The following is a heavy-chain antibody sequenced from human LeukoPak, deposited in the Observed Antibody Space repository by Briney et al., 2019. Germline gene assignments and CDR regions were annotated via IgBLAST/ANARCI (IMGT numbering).Heavy chain of an antibody. CDR2: ISSSGSTI. J-gene: IGHJ6*04. V-gene: IGHV3-48*03. CDR3: AELGITMIGGV. CDR1: GFTFSSYE. Sequence: GGSLRLTCAASGFTFSSYEMIWVRQAPGKGLEWVSYISSSGSTIYYADSVKGRFTISRDNAKNSLYLQMNSLRAEDTAVYYCAELGITMIGGVWGKGTTVTISS. D-gene: IGHD3-10*02.